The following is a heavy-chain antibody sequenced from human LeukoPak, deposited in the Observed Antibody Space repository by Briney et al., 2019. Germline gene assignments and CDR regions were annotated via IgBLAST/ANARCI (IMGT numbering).Heavy chain of an antibody. CDR1: GGTFSSYA. J-gene: IGHJ6*04. CDR2: IIPIFGTA. Sequence: SVKVSCKASGGTFSSYAISWVRQAPGQGLEWMGGIIPIFGTANYAQKFQGRVTITADKSTSTAYMELSSLRSEDTAVYYCARAIVDNIVVVPAAMVPDYYYGMDVWGKGTTVTVSS. V-gene: IGHV1-69*06. CDR3: ARAIVDNIVVVPAAMVPDYYYGMDV. D-gene: IGHD2-2*01.